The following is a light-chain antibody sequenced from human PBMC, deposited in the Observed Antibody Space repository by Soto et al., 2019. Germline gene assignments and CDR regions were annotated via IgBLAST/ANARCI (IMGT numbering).Light chain of an antibody. Sequence: QSVLTQPPSASGTPGQRVTISCSGSSSNIGSNTANWYQQLPGTAPKLLIYSNNQRPSGVPDRFSGSKSGTSASLAISGLQSEDEADYYCAAWDDSLNGPYVFGTETKVTVL. CDR1: SSNIGSNT. V-gene: IGLV1-44*01. J-gene: IGLJ1*01. CDR3: AAWDDSLNGPYV. CDR2: SNN.